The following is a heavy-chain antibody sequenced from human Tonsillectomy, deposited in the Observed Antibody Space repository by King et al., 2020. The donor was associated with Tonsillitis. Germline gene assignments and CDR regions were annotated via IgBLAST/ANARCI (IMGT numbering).Heavy chain of an antibody. CDR1: GYSFTDYW. CDR2: IYAGDSDT. D-gene: IGHD4-17*01. Sequence: QLVQAGAEGKKPGASLKISCKGSGYSFTDYWIAWVRQMPGKGLEWMGIIYAGDSDTKYSPSFQGQVTISADKSISPAYLHWSSLKASDTDMYYCSRRGDYTDYWGQGPLVTVSS. CDR3: SRRGDYTDY. J-gene: IGHJ4*02. V-gene: IGHV5-51*01.